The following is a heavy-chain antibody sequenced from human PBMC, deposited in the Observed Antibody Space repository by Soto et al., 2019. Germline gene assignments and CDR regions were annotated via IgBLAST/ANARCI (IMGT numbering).Heavy chain of an antibody. Sequence: GGSLRLSCAASGFTFSSYSMNWVRQAPGKGLEWVSYISSSSSTIYYADSVKGRFTISRDNAKNSLYLQMNSLRAEDTAVYYCARDQPGYSYGYGLGYWGQGTPVTVSS. CDR2: ISSSSSTI. J-gene: IGHJ4*02. CDR1: GFTFSSYS. CDR3: ARDQPGYSYGYGLGY. V-gene: IGHV3-48*04. D-gene: IGHD5-18*01.